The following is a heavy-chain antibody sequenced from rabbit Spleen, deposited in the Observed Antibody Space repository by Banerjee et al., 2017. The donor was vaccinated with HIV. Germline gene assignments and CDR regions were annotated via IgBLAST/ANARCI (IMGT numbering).Heavy chain of an antibody. CDR3: ARRDGGYDM. D-gene: IGHD1-1*01. CDR1: GFSFSMRYY. J-gene: IGHJ4*01. CDR2: IYTSSGST. V-gene: IGHV1S40*01. Sequence: QSLEESGGDLVKPGASLTLTCTASGFSFSMRYYMCWVRQAPGKGLEWIGCIYTSSGSTWYASWAKGRFTISKTSSTTVTLRMTSLTGADTATYFCARRDGGYDMWGPGTLVTVS.